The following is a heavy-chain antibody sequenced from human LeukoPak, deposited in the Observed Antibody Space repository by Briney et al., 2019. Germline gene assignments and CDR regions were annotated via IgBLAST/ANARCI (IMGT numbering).Heavy chain of an antibody. D-gene: IGHD6-19*01. CDR3: ARDGDSGWYLNWFDP. J-gene: IGHJ5*02. CDR1: GFTFSSYS. V-gene: IGHV3-21*05. CDR2: ISSSSYI. Sequence: GGSLRLSCAASGFTFSSYSMNWVRQAPGKGLEWVSYISSSSYIYYADSVKGRFTISRDNAKNSLYLQMNSLRAEDTAVYYCARDGDSGWYLNWFDPWGQGTLVTVSS.